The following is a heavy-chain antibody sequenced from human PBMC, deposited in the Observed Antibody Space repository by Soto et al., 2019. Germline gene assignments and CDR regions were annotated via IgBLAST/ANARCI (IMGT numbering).Heavy chain of an antibody. CDR1: GFTFSTYA. CDR2: ISAFGDST. Sequence: GGSLRLSCAASGFTFSTYAMSWVRQVPGKGLDWVSSISAFGDSTAYADSVKGRFTISRDNSKNTLYLQMNSLRAEDTAVYYCARGAKTTHRLNYWGQGSLVTVSS. J-gene: IGHJ4*02. V-gene: IGHV3-23*01. CDR3: ARGAKTTHRLNY. D-gene: IGHD5-12*01.